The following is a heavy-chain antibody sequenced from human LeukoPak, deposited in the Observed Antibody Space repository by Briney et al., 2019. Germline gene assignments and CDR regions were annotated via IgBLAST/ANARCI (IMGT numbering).Heavy chain of an antibody. CDR2: IYYSGST. D-gene: IGHD3-10*01. CDR3: ARTIYGSGSNWFDP. CDR1: GGSISSSSYY. V-gene: IGHV4-39*07. Sequence: SETLSLTCTVSGGSISSSSYYWGWIRQPPGKGLEWIGSIYYSGSTYYNPSLKSRVTISVDTSKNQFSLKLSSVTAADTAVYYCARTIYGSGSNWFDPWGQGTLVTVSS. J-gene: IGHJ5*02.